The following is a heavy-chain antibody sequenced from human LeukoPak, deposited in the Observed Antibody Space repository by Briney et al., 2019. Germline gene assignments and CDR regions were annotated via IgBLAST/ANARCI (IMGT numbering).Heavy chain of an antibody. Sequence: GGSLRLSCAASGLTFSSYWMHWVRQVPGKGLVWVSRIDGDGCRISYADAVKGRFTISRDNAKNTLYLQMNSLRGEDTAVYYCSRGPPHNGNYCPGAYWGQGTLVTVSS. CDR1: GLTFSSYW. V-gene: IGHV3-74*01. CDR3: SRGPPHNGNYCPGAY. CDR2: IDGDGCRI. D-gene: IGHD4-11*01. J-gene: IGHJ4*02.